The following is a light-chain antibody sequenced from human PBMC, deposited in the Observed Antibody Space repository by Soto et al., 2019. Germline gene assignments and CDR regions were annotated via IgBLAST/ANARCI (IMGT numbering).Light chain of an antibody. CDR3: CSYAGSSTYV. J-gene: IGLJ1*01. V-gene: IGLV2-23*01. CDR1: SSDFVSYNL. CDR2: EDC. Sequence: QSALTQPASVSGSPGQSITISCTGTSSDFVSYNLVSWYQQHPGKAPKLMIYEDCKRPSGVSNRFSGSKSGNTASLTISGLQAEDDADYYCCSYAGSSTYVFGTGTKLTVL.